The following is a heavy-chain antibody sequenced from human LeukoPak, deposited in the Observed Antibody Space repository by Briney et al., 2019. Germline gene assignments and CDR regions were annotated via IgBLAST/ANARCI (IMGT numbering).Heavy chain of an antibody. Sequence: SQTLSLTCTVSGGSISSGSYYWGWIRQPPGKGLEWIGSIYHSGSTFYNPSLKSRVTISVDTSKNQFSLKLSSVTAADTAVYYCARQSDYYDSSGYLDYWGQGTLVTVSS. CDR2: IYHSGST. CDR3: ARQSDYYDSSGYLDY. J-gene: IGHJ4*02. CDR1: GGSISSGSYY. V-gene: IGHV4-39*01. D-gene: IGHD3-22*01.